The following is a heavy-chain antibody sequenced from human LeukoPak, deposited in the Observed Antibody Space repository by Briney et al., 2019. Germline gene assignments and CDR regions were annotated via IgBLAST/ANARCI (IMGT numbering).Heavy chain of an antibody. D-gene: IGHD1-26*01. J-gene: IGHJ4*02. V-gene: IGHV4-4*02. Sequence: PSETLSLTCAVSGGSITTTNWWSWVRQPPGKGLEWIGEVHLSGATNYNLSLESRVSMSIDKSKNHLSLEVTSVAAADTAIYHCTRESGAFSPFGFWGQGTLVTVSS. CDR2: VHLSGAT. CDR3: TRESGAFSPFGF. CDR1: GGSITTTNW.